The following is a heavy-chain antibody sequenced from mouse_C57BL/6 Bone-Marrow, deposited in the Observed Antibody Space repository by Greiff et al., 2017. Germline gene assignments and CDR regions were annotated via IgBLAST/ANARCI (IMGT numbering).Heavy chain of an antibody. D-gene: IGHD1-1*01. V-gene: IGHV1-26*01. CDR3: ARDYYGSSWYFDY. Sequence: EVQLQQSGPELVKPGASVKISCKASGYTFTDYYMNWVKQSRGKSLEWIGDINPNNGGTSYNQKLKGKATLTVDKSSSTAYMELRSLTSEDSAVYYCARDYYGSSWYFDYWGQGTILTVSS. CDR1: GYTFTDYY. J-gene: IGHJ2*01. CDR2: INPNNGGT.